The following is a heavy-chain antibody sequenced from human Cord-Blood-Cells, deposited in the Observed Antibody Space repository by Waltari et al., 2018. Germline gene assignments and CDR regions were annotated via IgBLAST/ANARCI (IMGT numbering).Heavy chain of an antibody. Sequence: QVQLVQSGAEVKKPGASVKASCKASGYPFTGFYMPWLRPSPGQGLEWMGWINPNSGGTNYAQKFQGRVTMTRDTSISTAYMELSRLRSDDTAVYYCARKNYGSGSYYFDYWGQGTLVTVSS. J-gene: IGHJ4*02. D-gene: IGHD3-10*01. CDR3: ARKNYGSGSYYFDY. CDR1: GYPFTGFY. V-gene: IGHV1-2*02. CDR2: INPNSGGT.